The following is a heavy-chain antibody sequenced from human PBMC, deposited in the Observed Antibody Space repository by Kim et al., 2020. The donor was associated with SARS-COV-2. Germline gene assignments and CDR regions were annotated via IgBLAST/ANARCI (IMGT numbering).Heavy chain of an antibody. CDR1: GFTFSDYY. CDR2: ISSGGSHK. D-gene: IGHD5-18*01. V-gene: IGHV3-11*05. CDR3: ARVDTSMDPLDY. Sequence: GGSLRLSCAASGFTFSDYYMTWIRQAPGKGLEWVSYISSGGSHKNYADSVKGRFTISRDNAENSLYLQMNSLRAEDTAVYYCARVDTSMDPLDYWRQGTLVTVSS. J-gene: IGHJ4*02.